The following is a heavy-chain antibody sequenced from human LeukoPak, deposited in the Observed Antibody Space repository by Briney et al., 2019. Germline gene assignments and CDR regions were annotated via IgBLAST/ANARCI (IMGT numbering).Heavy chain of an antibody. CDR1: GYNFTNYW. Sequence: GEYLEISCKGSGYNFTNYWVGWVRQMSGKGLEWMGIIYPGDSDTSYSPSFQGQVTISADKSISTSYLQWSSLKASDTAMYFCARSYNWNYDYFDYWGQGTLVTVSS. D-gene: IGHD1-7*01. CDR2: IYPGDSDT. CDR3: ARSYNWNYDYFDY. V-gene: IGHV5-51*01. J-gene: IGHJ4*02.